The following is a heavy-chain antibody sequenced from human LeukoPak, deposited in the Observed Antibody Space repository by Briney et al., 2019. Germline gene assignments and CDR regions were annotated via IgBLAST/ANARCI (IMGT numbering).Heavy chain of an antibody. CDR1: GYTFTSYG. J-gene: IGHJ4*02. D-gene: IGHD6-19*01. Sequence: ASVKVSCKASGYTFTSYGISWVRQAPGQGLEWMGWISAYNGNTNYAQKLQGRVTMTTDTSTSTAYMELRSLRSDDTAVYYCASPPNYSSGWPLDYWGQGTLVTVSS. V-gene: IGHV1-18*01. CDR2: ISAYNGNT. CDR3: ASPPNYSSGWPLDY.